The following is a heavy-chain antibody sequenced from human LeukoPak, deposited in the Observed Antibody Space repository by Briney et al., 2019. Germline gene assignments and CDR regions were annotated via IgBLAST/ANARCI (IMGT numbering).Heavy chain of an antibody. CDR2: ISGSGGST. V-gene: IGHV3-23*01. CDR1: GFTFSSYA. Sequence: GGSLRLSCAASGFTFSSYAMSWVRQAPGKGLEWVSTISGSGGSTYHADSVKGRFTISRDNSKNTLYLQMNSLRAEDTAVYYCAKEVDSSSWSRPDYWGQGTLVTVSS. D-gene: IGHD6-13*01. J-gene: IGHJ4*02. CDR3: AKEVDSSSWSRPDY.